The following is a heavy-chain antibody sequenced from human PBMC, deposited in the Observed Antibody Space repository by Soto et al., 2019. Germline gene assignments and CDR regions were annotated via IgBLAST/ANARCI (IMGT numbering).Heavy chain of an antibody. V-gene: IGHV3-33*01. D-gene: IGHD3-3*01. CDR1: GFTFSSYG. CDR3: ARDYDPLGPLDV. J-gene: IGHJ6*04. Sequence: GGSLRLSCAASGFTFSSYGMHWVRQAPGKGLEWVAVIWYDGSNKYYADSVKGRFTISRDNSKNTLYLQMNSLRAEDTAVYYCARDYDPLGPLDVWGKGTTVTVSS. CDR2: IWYDGSNK.